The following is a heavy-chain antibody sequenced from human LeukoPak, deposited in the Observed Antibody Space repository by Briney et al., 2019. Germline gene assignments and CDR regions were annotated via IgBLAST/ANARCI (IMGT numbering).Heavy chain of an antibody. J-gene: IGHJ4*02. D-gene: IGHD4-11*01. CDR1: GFTFGDYG. V-gene: IGHV3-33*08. CDR3: ARGTTTGLWYFDY. CDR2: IWNGGSHQ. Sequence: GGSLRLSCATSGFTFGDYGMHWVRQAPGKGLEWVAVIWNGGSHQYYADSVKGRFTISSDNSKNTLYLQMNSLRAEDTAVYYCARGTTTGLWYFDYWGQGTLVTVSS.